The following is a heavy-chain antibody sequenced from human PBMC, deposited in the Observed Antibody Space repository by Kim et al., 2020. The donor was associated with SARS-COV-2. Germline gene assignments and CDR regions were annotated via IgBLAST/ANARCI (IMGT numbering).Heavy chain of an antibody. CDR1: GGSISSGGYY. J-gene: IGHJ3*02. Sequence: SETLSLTCTVSGGSISSGGYYWTWIRQHPGKGLEWIGYIYYSGSTYYNPSLKSRLTISVDTSKRQFSLKLSSVTAADTAVYYCARDGYIVPFDIWGQGTMVTVSS. CDR2: IYYSGST. V-gene: IGHV4-31*03. CDR3: ARDGYIVPFDI. D-gene: IGHD5-18*01.